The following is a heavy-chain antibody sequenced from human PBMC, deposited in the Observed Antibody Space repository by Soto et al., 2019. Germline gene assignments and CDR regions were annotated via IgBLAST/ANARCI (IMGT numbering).Heavy chain of an antibody. V-gene: IGHV4-59*12. CDR2: IHYSGST. Sequence: QGQLQESGPGLVRPSETLSLTCTVSGASITSYYWSWIRQSSGKGLEWIGYIHYSGSTNYNPSLESRVTMSIDTSESQFSLRLRSVNAADTAVYYCARLDYYYYLDVWGKGTAVTVSS. CDR1: GASITSYY. CDR3: ARLDYYYYLDV. J-gene: IGHJ6*03.